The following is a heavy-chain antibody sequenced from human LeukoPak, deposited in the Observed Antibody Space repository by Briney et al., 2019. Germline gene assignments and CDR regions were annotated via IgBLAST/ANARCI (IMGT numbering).Heavy chain of an antibody. J-gene: IGHJ4*02. CDR2: IYSSGST. D-gene: IGHD6-19*01. CDR1: GGSITSYY. V-gene: IGHV4-59*08. CDR3: ARRAVAENYFDY. Sequence: SETLSLTCTVSGGSITSYYWSWIRQPPGKGLEWIGYIYSSGSTTYNPSLRSRVTISVDTSKNQFSLRLTSVTAADTAVYYCARRAVAENYFDYWGQGTLVTDSS.